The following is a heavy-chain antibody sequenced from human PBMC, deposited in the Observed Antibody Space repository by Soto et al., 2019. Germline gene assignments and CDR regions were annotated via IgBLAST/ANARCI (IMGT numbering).Heavy chain of an antibody. CDR1: GFTFSDYS. V-gene: IGHV3-11*01. J-gene: IGHJ6*03. CDR3: ARVGYCSGGSCYSSYYYMDV. D-gene: IGHD2-15*01. Sequence: QVQLVESGGGLVKPGGSLRLSCAASGFTFSDYSMSWIRQAPGKGLEWVSYISSSVITKYYADSVKGRFTISRDNTKNSLFLQMNSLRAEDTAVYYCARVGYCSGGSCYSSYYYMDVWGKGTTVTVSS. CDR2: ISSSVITK.